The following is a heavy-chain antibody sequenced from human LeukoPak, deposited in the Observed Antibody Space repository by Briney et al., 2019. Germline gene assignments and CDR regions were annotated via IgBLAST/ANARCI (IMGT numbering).Heavy chain of an antibody. CDR2: ISYDGSNK. Sequence: GRSLRLSCAASGFTFSSYAMHWVRQAPGKGLEWVAVISYDGSNKYYADSEKGRFTISRDNSKNTLYLQMNSLRAEDTAVYYCARSYGSGSLDYFDYWGQGTLVTVSS. D-gene: IGHD3-10*01. J-gene: IGHJ4*02. CDR1: GFTFSSYA. CDR3: ARSYGSGSLDYFDY. V-gene: IGHV3-30*04.